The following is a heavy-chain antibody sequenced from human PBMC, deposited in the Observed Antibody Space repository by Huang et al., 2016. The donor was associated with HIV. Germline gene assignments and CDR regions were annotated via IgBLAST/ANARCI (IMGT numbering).Heavy chain of an antibody. J-gene: IGHJ4*02. V-gene: IGHV3-23*01. CDR2: ITDTCAGT. CDR3: AKDRSRGWYPVFAS. Sequence: EVQLLESGGGLIKSWGSLRLSCAAFGFTFSNFAVSWVRQTRGGGMEGGSGITDTCAGTYYADSVRGRFTISRENSKNMLYLQMNSLRAEDTAVYFCAKDRSRGWYPVFASWGQGTQVTVSS. D-gene: IGHD6-19*01. CDR1: GFTFSNFA.